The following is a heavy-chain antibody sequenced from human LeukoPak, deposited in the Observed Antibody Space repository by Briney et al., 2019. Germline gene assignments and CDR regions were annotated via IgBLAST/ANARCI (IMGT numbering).Heavy chain of an antibody. J-gene: IGHJ4*02. Sequence: GGSLRLSCAASGFTFSSYGMSWVRQAPGKGLEWVANIKQDGSEKYYVDSVKGRFTISRDNAKNSLYLQMNSLRAEDTAVYYCARDKWELVLWGQGTLVTVSS. D-gene: IGHD1-26*01. CDR1: GFTFSSYG. V-gene: IGHV3-7*01. CDR2: IKQDGSEK. CDR3: ARDKWELVL.